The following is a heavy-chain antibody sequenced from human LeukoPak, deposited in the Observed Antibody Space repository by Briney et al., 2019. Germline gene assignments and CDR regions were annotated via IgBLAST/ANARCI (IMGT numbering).Heavy chain of an antibody. D-gene: IGHD3-10*01. CDR1: GFTFSSYA. Sequence: GGSLRLSCAASGFTFSSYAMHWVRQAPGKGLEWVAVISYDGSNKYYADSVKGRFTISRDNSQNTLYLQMNSLRAEDTAVYYCARENYYGSGSYYLTYFDYWGQGTLVTVSS. J-gene: IGHJ4*02. CDR3: ARENYYGSGSYYLTYFDY. V-gene: IGHV3-30*04. CDR2: ISYDGSNK.